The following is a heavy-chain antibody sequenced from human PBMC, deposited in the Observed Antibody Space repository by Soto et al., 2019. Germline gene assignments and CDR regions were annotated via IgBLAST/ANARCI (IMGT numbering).Heavy chain of an antibody. CDR3: TRRITAAAGDY. J-gene: IGHJ4*02. V-gene: IGHV3-73*02. CDR2: IRSKANSYAT. D-gene: IGHD6-13*01. Sequence: EVPLVESGGGLVQPGGSLKVSCAASGFTFSGSAIHWVRQASGKGLEWVGRIRSKANSYATAYGASVKGRFTISRDDSKNTAYVQMNSLKTEDTAVYYCTRRITAAAGDYWGQGTLVTVSS. CDR1: GFTFSGSA.